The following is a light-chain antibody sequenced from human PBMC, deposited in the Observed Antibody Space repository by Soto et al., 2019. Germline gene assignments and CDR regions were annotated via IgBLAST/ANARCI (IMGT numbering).Light chain of an antibody. V-gene: IGLV1-40*01. CDR3: QSYDSSLSGSV. CDR1: SSNIGAGYD. CDR2: GNS. Sequence: QLVLTQPPSVSGAPGQRVTISCTGCSSNIGAGYDVHWYQQLPGTAPKLLIYGNSNRPSGVPDRFSGSKSGTSASLAITGLQAEDEADYYCQSYDSSLSGSVFGGGTKVTVL. J-gene: IGLJ3*02.